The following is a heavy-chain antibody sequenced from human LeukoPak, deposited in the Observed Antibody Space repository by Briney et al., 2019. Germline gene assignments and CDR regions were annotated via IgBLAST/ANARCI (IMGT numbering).Heavy chain of an antibody. J-gene: IGHJ4*02. V-gene: IGHV4-61*01. D-gene: IGHD6-6*01. Sequence: SETLSLTCTDSGGSVSSGSYYWSWIRQPPGKGLEWIGYIYYSGSTNYNPSLKSRVTISVDTSKNQFSLKLSSVTAADTAVYYCASESSGTFDYWGQGTLVTVSS. CDR3: ASESSGTFDY. CDR1: GGSVSSGSYY. CDR2: IYYSGST.